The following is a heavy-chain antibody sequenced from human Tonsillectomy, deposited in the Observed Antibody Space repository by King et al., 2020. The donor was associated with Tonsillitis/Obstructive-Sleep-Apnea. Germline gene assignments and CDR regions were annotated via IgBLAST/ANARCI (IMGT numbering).Heavy chain of an antibody. CDR3: ARHGTGDPDIVVVPAPTSFDL. D-gene: IGHD2-2*01. CDR2: IYYSGST. CDR1: GGSISSSSYY. Sequence: MQLQESGPGLVKPSETLSLTCTVSGGSISSSSYYWGWIRQPPGKGLEWIGSIYYSGSTYYNPSLKSRVTISVDTSKNQFSLKLSSVTAADTAVYYCARHGTGDPDIVVVPAPTSFDLWGRGTLVTVSS. V-gene: IGHV4-39*01. J-gene: IGHJ2*01.